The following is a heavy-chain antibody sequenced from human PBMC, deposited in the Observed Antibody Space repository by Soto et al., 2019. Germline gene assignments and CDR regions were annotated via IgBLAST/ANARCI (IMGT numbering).Heavy chain of an antibody. D-gene: IGHD2-21*01. V-gene: IGHV3-23*01. J-gene: IGHJ4*02. CDR3: AKDVEGRSLFRGAFDY. Sequence: EVELLESGGGLVQPGGSLRLSCVASRFTFTSYAMSWVRQAPGKGLEWVAAISASGGATIHADSVKGRLTISRDNSKNTLYLQMNSLRAEDTAVYYCAKDVEGRSLFRGAFDYWGQGTQVTVSS. CDR1: RFTFTSYA. CDR2: ISASGGAT.